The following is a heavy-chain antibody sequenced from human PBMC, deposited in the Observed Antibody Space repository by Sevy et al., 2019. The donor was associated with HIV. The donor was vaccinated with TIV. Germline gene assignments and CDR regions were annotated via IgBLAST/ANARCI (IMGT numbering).Heavy chain of an antibody. V-gene: IGHV3-30-3*01. CDR2: LSYDGSNK. D-gene: IGHD3-3*01. Sequence: GGSLRLSCAASGFSFSRYAIHWVRQAPGKGLEWVAGLSYDGSNKHYADSVRDRFTISRDNSKNTLYLQMNSLRAEDTAVYYCARDGPYNTYDLWGYYFDYWGQGTLVTVSS. CDR3: ARDGPYNTYDLWGYYFDY. J-gene: IGHJ4*02. CDR1: GFSFSRYA.